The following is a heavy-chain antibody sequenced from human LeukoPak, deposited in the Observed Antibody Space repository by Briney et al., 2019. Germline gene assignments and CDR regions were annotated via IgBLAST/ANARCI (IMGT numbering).Heavy chain of an antibody. Sequence: PSETLSLTCTVSGGSISSYYWSWTRQPPGKGLEWIGYIYYSGSTNYNPSLKSRVTISVDTSKNQFSLKLSSVTAADTAVYYCASSTSHSSSWSFDYWGQGTLVTVSS. CDR3: ASSTSHSSSWSFDY. D-gene: IGHD6-13*01. CDR2: IYYSGST. J-gene: IGHJ4*02. CDR1: GGSISSYY. V-gene: IGHV4-59*01.